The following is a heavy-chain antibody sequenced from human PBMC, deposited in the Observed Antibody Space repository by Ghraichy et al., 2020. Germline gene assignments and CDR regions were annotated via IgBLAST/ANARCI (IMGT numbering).Heavy chain of an antibody. Sequence: SETLSLTCTVSGGSISSYYWNWIRQPPGKGLEWIGYIQYKENTNYNPSLKSRVSISVDTSKNQISLKLNSGTAADTAGYFCARESSGSTRYFDCWGQGTLVSVSS. CDR3: ARESSGSTRYFDC. CDR1: GGSISSYY. CDR2: IQYKENT. D-gene: IGHD6-19*01. V-gene: IGHV4-59*01. J-gene: IGHJ4*02.